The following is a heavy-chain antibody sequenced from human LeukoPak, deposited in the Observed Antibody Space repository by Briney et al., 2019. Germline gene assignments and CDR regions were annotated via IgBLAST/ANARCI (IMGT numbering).Heavy chain of an antibody. CDR2: IYYSGST. J-gene: IGHJ4*02. CDR3: ASVDTAMGTEATDY. Sequence: SETLSLTCTVSGGSISSHYWSWIRQPPGKGLEWIGYIYYSGSTNYNPSLKSRVTISVDTSKNQFSLKLSSVTAADTAVYYCASVDTAMGTEATDYWGQGTLVTVSS. V-gene: IGHV4-59*11. D-gene: IGHD5-18*01. CDR1: GGSISSHY.